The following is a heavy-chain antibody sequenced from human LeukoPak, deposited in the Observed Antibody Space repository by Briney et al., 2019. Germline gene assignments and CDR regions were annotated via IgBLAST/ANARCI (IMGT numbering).Heavy chain of an antibody. V-gene: IGHV4-4*09. D-gene: IGHD1-26*01. CDR1: GASINNYY. Sequence: SETLSLTCTVSGASINNYYWSWIRQTPEKGLEWMGHIHSSGGSSYYPSLKSRLTLSIDTSRNQLSLKLPSVTAADTAVYFCARLGSYHDFWGQGALVTVSS. CDR3: ARLGSYHDF. J-gene: IGHJ4*02. CDR2: IHSSGGS.